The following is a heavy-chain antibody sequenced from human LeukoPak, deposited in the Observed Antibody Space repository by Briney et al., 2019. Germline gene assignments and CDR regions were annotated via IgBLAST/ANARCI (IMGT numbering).Heavy chain of an antibody. CDR2: IIPIFGTA. Sequence: SVKVSCKASGGTFSSYAISWVRQAPGQGLEWMGGIIPIFGTANYAQKFQGRVTITTDESTSTAYMELSSLRSEDTAVYYCARTARDNYYYHYYMDVWGKGTTVTVSS. J-gene: IGHJ6*03. V-gene: IGHV1-69*05. CDR1: GGTFSSYA. CDR3: ARTARDNYYYHYYMDV.